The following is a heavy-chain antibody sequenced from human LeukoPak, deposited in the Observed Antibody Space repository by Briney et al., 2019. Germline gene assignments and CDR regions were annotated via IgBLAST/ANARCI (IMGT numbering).Heavy chain of an antibody. V-gene: IGHV3-30*03. CDR1: GFTFSSHG. Sequence: GRSLRLSCAASGFTFSSHGMHWVRQAPGKGLEWVAVISYDGRNKYYRDSVKGRFTISRDTSKNTLYLQMDSLRAEDTAVYYCAMENDYGDFRVWGQGTLVTVSS. CDR3: AMENDYGDFRV. J-gene: IGHJ3*01. CDR2: ISYDGRNK. D-gene: IGHD4-17*01.